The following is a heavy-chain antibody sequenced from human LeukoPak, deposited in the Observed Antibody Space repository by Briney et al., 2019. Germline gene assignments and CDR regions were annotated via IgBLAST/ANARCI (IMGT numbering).Heavy chain of an antibody. D-gene: IGHD3-16*01. J-gene: IGHJ5*02. CDR2: IYPGDSDT. V-gene: IGHV5-51*01. Sequence: GESLKISCKGSGYSFTSYWIGWVRQMPGKGLEWIGIIYPGDSDTRYSPSFQGQVTISADKSISTAYLQWSSLMASDSAIYYCARRGENWLDPWGQGTQVTVSS. CDR3: ARRGENWLDP. CDR1: GYSFTSYW.